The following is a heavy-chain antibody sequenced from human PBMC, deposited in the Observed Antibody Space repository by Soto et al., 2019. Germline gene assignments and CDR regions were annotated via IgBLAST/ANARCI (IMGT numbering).Heavy chain of an antibody. CDR1: GFTFSSYG. CDR3: AKHLLAVAGSLPGMDV. D-gene: IGHD6-19*01. V-gene: IGHV3-30*18. J-gene: IGHJ6*02. Sequence: QVQLVESGGGVVQPGRSLRLSCAASGFTFSSYGMHWVRQAPGKGLEWVAVISHDGSNKYFADSVKGRFTISRDNSQNTLYLQMNSLRAEDTAVYYCAKHLLAVAGSLPGMDVWGQGTTVTVSS. CDR2: ISHDGSNK.